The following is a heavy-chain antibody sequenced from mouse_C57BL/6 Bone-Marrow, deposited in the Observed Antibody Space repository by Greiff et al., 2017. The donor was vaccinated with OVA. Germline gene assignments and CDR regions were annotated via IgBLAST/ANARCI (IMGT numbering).Heavy chain of an antibody. J-gene: IGHJ2*01. Sequence: VQLQQSGPELVKPGASVKIPCKASGYTFTDYNMDWVKQSHGKSLEWIGDINPNNGGTIYNQKFKGKATLTVDKSSSTAYMELRSLTSEDTAVYHCARRGRIYYGNYDFDYWGQGTTLTVSS. D-gene: IGHD2-1*01. V-gene: IGHV1-18*01. CDR1: GYTFTDYN. CDR3: ARRGRIYYGNYDFDY. CDR2: INPNNGGT.